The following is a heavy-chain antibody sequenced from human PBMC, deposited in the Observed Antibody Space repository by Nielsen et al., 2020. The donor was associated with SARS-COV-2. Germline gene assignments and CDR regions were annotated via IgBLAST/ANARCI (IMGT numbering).Heavy chain of an antibody. V-gene: IGHV3-23*01. CDR1: GFTFSIYA. CDR3: AREGRKLPLDY. CDR2: ISGSGGST. D-gene: IGHD5-24*01. Sequence: GGSLRLSCAASGFTFSIYAMIWVRQAPGKGLEWVSGISGSGGSTYYADSVKGRFTISRDNSKNTLYLQMNSLRAEDAAIYYCAREGRKLPLDYWGQGTLVTVSS. J-gene: IGHJ4*02.